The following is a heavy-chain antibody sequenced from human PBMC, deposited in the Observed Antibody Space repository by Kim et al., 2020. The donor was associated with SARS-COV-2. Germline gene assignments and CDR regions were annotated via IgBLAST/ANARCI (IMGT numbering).Heavy chain of an antibody. CDR3: ASQEDRYCSSTSCYEYYYYGMHV. J-gene: IGHJ6*02. Sequence: GGSLRLSCAASGFTFSSYSMNWVRQAPGKGLEWVSYISSSSSTIYYADSVKGRFTISRDNAKNSLYLQMNSLRAEDTAVYYCASQEDRYCSSTSCYEYYYYGMHVWGQGTTVTVSS. CDR1: GFTFSSYS. V-gene: IGHV3-48*04. D-gene: IGHD2-2*01. CDR2: ISSSSSTI.